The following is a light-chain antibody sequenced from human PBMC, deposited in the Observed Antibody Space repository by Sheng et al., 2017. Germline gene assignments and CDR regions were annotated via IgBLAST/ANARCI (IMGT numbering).Light chain of an antibody. CDR1: QDIDNY. CDR2: AAS. V-gene: IGKV1-27*01. J-gene: IGKJ4*01. CDR3: QQANSFPLT. Sequence: DIQMTQSPSSLAASVGDRVTITCRASQDIDNYLVWYQQRPGKVPTVLIYAASTLQSGVPSRFSGSGSGTDFTLTISSLQPEDFATYYCQQANSFPLTFGGGTKVEIK.